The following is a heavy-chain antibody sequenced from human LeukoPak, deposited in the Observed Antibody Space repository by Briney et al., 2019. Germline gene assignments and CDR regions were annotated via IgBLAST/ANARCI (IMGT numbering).Heavy chain of an antibody. CDR2: INHSGST. Sequence: PSETLSLTCAVYGGSFSGYYWSWIRQPPGKGLEWIGEINHSGSTNYNPSLKSRVTISVDTSKNQFSLKLSSVTASDTAVYYCARTLSSGYPNYYYYMDVWGKGTTVTVSS. D-gene: IGHD3-22*01. CDR1: GGSFSGYY. CDR3: ARTLSSGYPNYYYYMDV. V-gene: IGHV4-34*01. J-gene: IGHJ6*03.